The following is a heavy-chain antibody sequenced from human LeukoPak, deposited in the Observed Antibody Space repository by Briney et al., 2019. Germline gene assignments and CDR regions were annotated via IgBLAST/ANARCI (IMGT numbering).Heavy chain of an antibody. V-gene: IGHV4-34*01. CDR1: GGSFSGYY. CDR3: ARGTSRRALDY. J-gene: IGHJ4*02. Sequence: SETLSLTCAAYGGSFSGYYWSWIRQPPGKGLEWIGEINHSGSTNYNPSLKSRVTISVDTSKNQFSLKLSSVTAADTAVYYCARGTSRRALDYWGQGTLVTVSS. CDR2: INHSGST.